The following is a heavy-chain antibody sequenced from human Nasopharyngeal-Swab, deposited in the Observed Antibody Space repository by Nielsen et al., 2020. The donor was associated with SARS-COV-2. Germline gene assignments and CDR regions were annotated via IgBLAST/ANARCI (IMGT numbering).Heavy chain of an antibody. CDR1: GFTFSSYS. Sequence: GESLKISCAASGFTFSSYSMNWVRQATGKGLEWVSFISSSGSHKYYADSMMGRFTISRDNAKSSLYLQLSSLRAEDTAVYYCARVEEYYYGTGSLSDNWGQGTLVTVSS. CDR2: ISSSGSHK. CDR3: ARVEEYYYGTGSLSDN. J-gene: IGHJ4*02. D-gene: IGHD3-10*01. V-gene: IGHV3-21*01.